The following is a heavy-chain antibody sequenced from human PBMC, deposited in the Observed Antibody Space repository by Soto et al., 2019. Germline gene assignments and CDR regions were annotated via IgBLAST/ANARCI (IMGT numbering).Heavy chain of an antibody. CDR2: IYHSGST. V-gene: IGHV4-4*02. CDR1: GGSICSSNW. CDR3: ARLGRYYQAFDS. Sequence: PSETLSLTCAVSGGSICSSNWWSWVRQPPGKGLEWIGEIYHSGSTNYNPSLKSRVTISLDTSENQFSLKVRSVTAADTAVYYCARLGRYYQAFDSWGQGTLVTVSS. D-gene: IGHD3-22*01. J-gene: IGHJ4*02.